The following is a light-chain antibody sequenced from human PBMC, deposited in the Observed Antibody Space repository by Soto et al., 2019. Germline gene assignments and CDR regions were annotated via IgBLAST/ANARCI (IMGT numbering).Light chain of an antibody. V-gene: IGLV7-43*01. Sequence: QFVVTQEPSLTVSPGGTVTLTCASSTGAVTSGYYPNWFQQKPGQAPRILIYSTSNKHSWAPARFSGSLLGGKAALTLSGVQPEDEADYYCLLYYGGAWVFGGGTKLTVL. J-gene: IGLJ3*02. CDR2: STS. CDR3: LLYYGGAWV. CDR1: TGAVTSGYY.